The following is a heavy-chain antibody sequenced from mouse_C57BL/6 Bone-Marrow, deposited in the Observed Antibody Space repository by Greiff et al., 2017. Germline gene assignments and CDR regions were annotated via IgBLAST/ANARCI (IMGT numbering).Heavy chain of an antibody. CDR2: IYPGDGDT. CDR1: GYAFSSSW. D-gene: IGHD1-1*01. Sequence: QVQLKESGPELVKPGASVKISCKASGYAFSSSWMNWVKQRPGKGLEWIGRIYPGDGDTNYNGKFKGKATLTADKSSSTAYMQLSSLTSEDSAVYFCARLFITTVVASMDYWGQGTSVTVSS. J-gene: IGHJ4*01. V-gene: IGHV1-82*01. CDR3: ARLFITTVVASMDY.